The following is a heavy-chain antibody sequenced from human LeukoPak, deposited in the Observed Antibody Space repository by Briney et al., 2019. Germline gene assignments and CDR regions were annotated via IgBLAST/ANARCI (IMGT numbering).Heavy chain of an antibody. V-gene: IGHV3-23*01. D-gene: IGHD4-17*01. CDR2: VSGSGGVT. J-gene: IGHJ5*02. CDR3: IVFGDSNH. Sequence: GGSLRLSCAASGFTFSNYAMSWVRQAPGKGLEWVSGVSGSGGVTYHAESVKGRFTISRDNSKNTLHLQMNSLRAEDTAVYYCIVFGDSNHWGQGTLVTVSS. CDR1: GFTFSNYA.